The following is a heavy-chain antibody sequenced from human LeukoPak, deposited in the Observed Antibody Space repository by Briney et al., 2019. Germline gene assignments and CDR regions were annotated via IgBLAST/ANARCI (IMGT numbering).Heavy chain of an antibody. V-gene: IGHV3-23*01. J-gene: IGHJ4*02. CDR3: AKDGPGGGIRYYFDY. CDR1: GFTFSSYA. CDR2: ISGGGGST. Sequence: GSLRLSCAASGFTFSSYAMSWVRQAPGKGLEWVSGISGGGGSTWYAGSVKGRFTISRDGSKNTLYLQMNSLRAEDTAVYYCAKDGPGGGIRYYFDYWGQGTLVTVSS. D-gene: IGHD3-16*01.